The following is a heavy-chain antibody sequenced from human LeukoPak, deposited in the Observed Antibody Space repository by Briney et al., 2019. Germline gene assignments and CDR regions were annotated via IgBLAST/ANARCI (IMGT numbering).Heavy chain of an antibody. CDR1: GYTFTSYA. CDR2: IATYNGKT. D-gene: IGHD2-2*01. Sequence: ASVKVSCKASGYTFTSYAFIWVRQAPGQGLEWMGWIATYNGKTHYAQKFQGRVTMTTDTSTTTAYMELRSLRSDDTAVYYCAREASGDSCYFDYWGQGTLVTVSS. V-gene: IGHV1-18*01. CDR3: AREASGDSCYFDY. J-gene: IGHJ4*02.